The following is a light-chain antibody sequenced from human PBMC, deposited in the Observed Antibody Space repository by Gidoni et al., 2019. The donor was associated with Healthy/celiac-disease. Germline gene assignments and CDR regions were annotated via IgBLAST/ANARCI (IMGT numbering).Light chain of an antibody. CDR2: SND. V-gene: IGLV1-44*01. CDR3: AAWDDSLNGWV. CDR1: SSNIGSNT. J-gene: IGLJ3*02. Sequence: QSVLTQPPSASGTPGQGVTISCSGSSSNIGSNTVNWYQQLPGTAPKLLIYSNDQRPPGVPARFSGSKSGTSASLAISGLQSEDEADYYCAAWDDSLNGWVFGGGTKLPVL.